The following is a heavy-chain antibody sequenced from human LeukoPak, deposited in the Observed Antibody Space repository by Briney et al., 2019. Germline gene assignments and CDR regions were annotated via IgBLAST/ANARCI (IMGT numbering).Heavy chain of an antibody. J-gene: IGHJ3*02. CDR2: ISNSGST. V-gene: IGHV4-59*01. Sequence: SETLSLTCTVSGDSISSYYWSWIRQPPGKGLEWIGHISNSGSTNYNPSLKSRVTLSVDTSKNQFSLKVRSVTAADTAEYYCAREPDAFDIWGQGTMVTVSS. CDR1: GDSISSYY. CDR3: AREPDAFDI.